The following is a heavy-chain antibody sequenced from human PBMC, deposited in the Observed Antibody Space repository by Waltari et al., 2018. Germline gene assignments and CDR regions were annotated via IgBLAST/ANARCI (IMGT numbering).Heavy chain of an antibody. Sequence: QVQLVQSGAEVKKRGASVKVSCKASGYTFTSYYMHWVRQAPGQGLEWRGCINPNRGGTNYAQKFQGRVPMTRDTSISTAYMELSRLRSDDTTVYYCARVIAVAGNDYWGQGTLVTVSS. CDR3: ARVIAVAGNDY. J-gene: IGHJ4*02. CDR1: GYTFTSYY. D-gene: IGHD6-19*01. V-gene: IGHV1-2*02. CDR2: INPNRGGT.